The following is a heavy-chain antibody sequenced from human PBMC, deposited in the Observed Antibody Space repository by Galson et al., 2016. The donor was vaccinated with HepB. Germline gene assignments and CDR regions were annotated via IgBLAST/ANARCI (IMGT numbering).Heavy chain of an antibody. Sequence: SETLSLTCTVSGGSISSSGYYWGWIRQPPGKGLEWIGSWYYSGSTYYSPSLKSRVTVSVDTSKNQFSLKLRFVTAADTAIYYCARRTGGTYGFRYWGQGTLVTGST. CDR3: ARRTGGTYGFRY. D-gene: IGHD3-16*01. J-gene: IGHJ4*02. CDR1: GGSISSSGYY. V-gene: IGHV4-39*01. CDR2: WYYSGST.